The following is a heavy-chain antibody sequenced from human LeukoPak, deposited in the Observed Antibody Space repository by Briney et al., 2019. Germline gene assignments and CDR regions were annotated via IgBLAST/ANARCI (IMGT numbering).Heavy chain of an antibody. J-gene: IGHJ4*02. CDR2: IKEDGSEK. D-gene: IGHD6-19*01. V-gene: IGHV3-7*01. CDR3: ARRTYSSGWYYFDY. CDR1: GFTFSRYW. Sequence: GGSLRLSCAASGFTFSRYWMSWVRQAPGKGLEWVANIKEDGSEKYYVDSVKGRFTISRDNAKNSLYVQMNSLRAEDTAVYYCARRTYSSGWYYFDYWGQGTLVTVSS.